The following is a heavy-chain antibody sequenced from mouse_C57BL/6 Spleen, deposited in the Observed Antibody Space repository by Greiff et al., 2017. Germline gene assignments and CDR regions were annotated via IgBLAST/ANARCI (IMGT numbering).Heavy chain of an antibody. Sequence: VQLQQSGPELVKPGASVKIPCKASGYTFTDYNMDWVKQSHGKSLEWIGDINPNNGGTNYNQKFKGKATLTVDKSSSPAYMELSSLASEDTAFYYCARRYGCSFSWFAYWGQGALVTVAA. D-gene: IGHD1-1*01. J-gene: IGHJ3*01. CDR2: INPNNGGT. CDR3: ARRYGCSFSWFAY. V-gene: IGHV1-18*01. CDR1: GYTFTDYN.